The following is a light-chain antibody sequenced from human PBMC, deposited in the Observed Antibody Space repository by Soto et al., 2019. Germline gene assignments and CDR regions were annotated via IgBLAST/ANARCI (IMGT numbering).Light chain of an antibody. CDR2: GAS. J-gene: IGKJ4*01. CDR3: LQYNSYPFT. Sequence: DIQMTQSPSAMSASLGDRVTITCRASQGISNSLAWFQQKPGKVPKRLIYGASTLQSGAPSRFSGSASGAAFTLTISSLQPEDFATYYCLQYNSYPFTFGGGTKVAIK. CDR1: QGISNS. V-gene: IGKV1-17*03.